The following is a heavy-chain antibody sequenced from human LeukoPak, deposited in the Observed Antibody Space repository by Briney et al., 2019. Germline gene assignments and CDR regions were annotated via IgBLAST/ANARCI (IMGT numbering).Heavy chain of an antibody. CDR3: ARVTTLSYYYYMDV. Sequence: SETLSLTCAVYGGSFSGYYWSWIRQPPGKGLEWIGEINHSGSTNYNPSLKSRVTISVDTYKNQFSLKLSSVTAADTAVYYCARVTTLSYYYYMDVWGKGTTVTVSS. V-gene: IGHV4-34*01. D-gene: IGHD4-11*01. CDR1: GGSFSGYY. J-gene: IGHJ6*03. CDR2: INHSGST.